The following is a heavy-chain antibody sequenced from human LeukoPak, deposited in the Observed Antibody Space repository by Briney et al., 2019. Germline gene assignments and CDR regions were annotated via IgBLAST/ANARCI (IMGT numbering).Heavy chain of an antibody. CDR2: IRYDGGNK. J-gene: IGHJ4*02. CDR3: AKSYSNNVQLFDY. D-gene: IGHD4-11*01. Sequence: GGSLRLSCAASGFTISSYGMHWVRQAPGKGLEWVAFIRYDGGNKYYADSVKGRFTISRDNSKNTLYLQMNSLRAEDTAVYYCAKSYSNNVQLFDYWGQGTLVAVSS. CDR1: GFTISSYG. V-gene: IGHV3-30*02.